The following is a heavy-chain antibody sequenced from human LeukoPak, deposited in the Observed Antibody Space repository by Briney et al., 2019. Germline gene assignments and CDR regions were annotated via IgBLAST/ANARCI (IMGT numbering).Heavy chain of an antibody. D-gene: IGHD3-3*02. Sequence: SETLSLTCTVSGGSISSSSYYWGWIRQPPGKGLEWIGSIYCSGSTYYNPSLKSRVTISVDTSKNQFSLKLSSVTAADTAVYYCARRIFGGSFDYWGQGTLVSVSS. CDR2: IYCSGST. J-gene: IGHJ4*02. CDR3: ARRIFGGSFDY. V-gene: IGHV4-39*01. CDR1: GGSISSSSYY.